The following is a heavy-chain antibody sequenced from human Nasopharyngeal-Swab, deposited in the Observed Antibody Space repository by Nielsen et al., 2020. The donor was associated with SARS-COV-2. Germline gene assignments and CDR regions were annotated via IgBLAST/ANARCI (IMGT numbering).Heavy chain of an antibody. CDR3: ARLSNYDFWSGYYAYMDV. CDR1: GYTFTSYD. V-gene: IGHV1-8*01. J-gene: IGHJ6*03. CDR2: MNPNSGNT. Sequence: ASVKVPCKASGYTFTSYDINWVRQATGQGLEWMGWMNPNSGNTGYAQKFQGRVTMTRNTSISTAYMELSSLRSEDTAVYYCARLSNYDFWSGYYAYMDVWGKGTTVTVSS. D-gene: IGHD3-3*01.